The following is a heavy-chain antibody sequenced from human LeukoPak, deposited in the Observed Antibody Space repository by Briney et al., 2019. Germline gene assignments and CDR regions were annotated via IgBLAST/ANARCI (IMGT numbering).Heavy chain of an antibody. CDR2: IYPGDSDT. CDR1: GYSFTSHW. D-gene: IGHD4-11*01. CDR3: ARRLRTTVTTRAFDI. J-gene: IGHJ3*02. V-gene: IGHV5-51*01. Sequence: PGGSLRLSCTGSGYSFTSHWIGWVRQTPGKGLEWMGIIYPGDSDTRYSPSFQGQVTISADKSISTAYLQWSSLKASDTAMYYCARRLRTTVTTRAFDIWGQGTMVTVSS.